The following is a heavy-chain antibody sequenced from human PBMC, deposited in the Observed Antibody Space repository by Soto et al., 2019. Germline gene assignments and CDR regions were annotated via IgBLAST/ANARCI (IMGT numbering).Heavy chain of an antibody. D-gene: IGHD3-10*01. J-gene: IGHJ6*02. CDR1: GFTFSSYW. CDR2: INSDGSST. Sequence: GGSLRLSCAASGFTFSSYWMHWVRQAPGKGLVWVSRINSDGSSTSYADSVKGRFTISRDNAKNTLYLQMNSLRAEDTAVYYCARDISLIMVRGVIITNYYGMDVWGQGTTVTVSS. CDR3: ARDISLIMVRGVIITNYYGMDV. V-gene: IGHV3-74*01.